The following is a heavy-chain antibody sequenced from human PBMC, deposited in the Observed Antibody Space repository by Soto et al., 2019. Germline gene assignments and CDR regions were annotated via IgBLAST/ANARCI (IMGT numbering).Heavy chain of an antibody. CDR1: GVSMSSYY. V-gene: IGHV4-59*01. CDR2: IYCSGST. D-gene: IGHD5-12*01. J-gene: IGHJ4*02. Sequence: SETLSLTCRVSGVSMSSYYWIWLRQSPGKGLEWIGYIYCSGSTNYNPSLKSRVAISLDTSKNQFSLMLSSVTAADTAVYYCARGEWLATIKPYFAYWGQGTLVTVSS. CDR3: ARGEWLATIKPYFAY.